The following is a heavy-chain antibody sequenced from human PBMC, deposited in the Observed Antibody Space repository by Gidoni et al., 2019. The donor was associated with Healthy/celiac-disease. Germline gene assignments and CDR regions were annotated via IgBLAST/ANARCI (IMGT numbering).Heavy chain of an antibody. CDR3: ASIPSGGSGDAFDI. J-gene: IGHJ3*02. Sequence: QVQLQESGPGLVKPSETLSLTCTVSGGSISSYYWSWIRQPPGKGLEWIGYIYYSGSTNYNPSLKSRVTISVDTSKNQFSLKLSSVTAADTAVYYCASIPSGGSGDAFDIWGQGTMVTVSS. D-gene: IGHD2-15*01. CDR1: GGSISSYY. CDR2: IYYSGST. V-gene: IGHV4-59*01.